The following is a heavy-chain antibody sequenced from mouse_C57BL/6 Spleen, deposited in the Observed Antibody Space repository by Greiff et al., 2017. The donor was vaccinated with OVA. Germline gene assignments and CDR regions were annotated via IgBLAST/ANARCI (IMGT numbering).Heavy chain of an antibody. CDR3: ASYYGSKGYYAMDY. J-gene: IGHJ4*01. D-gene: IGHD1-1*01. CDR2: IWSGGST. CDR1: GFSLTSYG. V-gene: IGHV2-2*01. Sequence: QVQLKESGPGLVQPSQSLSITCTVSGFSLTSYGVHWVRQSPGKGLEWLGVIWSGGSTDYNAAFISRLSISKDNSKSQVFFKMNSLQADDTAIYYCASYYGSKGYYAMDYWGKGTSVTVSS.